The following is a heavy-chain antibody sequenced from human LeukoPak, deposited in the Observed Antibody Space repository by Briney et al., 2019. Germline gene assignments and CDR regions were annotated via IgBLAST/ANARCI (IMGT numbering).Heavy chain of an antibody. CDR1: GGSISSGDFY. Sequence: KASETLSLTCTVSGGSISSGDFYWSWIRQHPGKGLEWIGYIYYSGTTYYSPSLKSRVSISLDTTKNQFSLKLSSVTAADTAVYYCARALGTGWSQEEWGQGTLVTVSS. D-gene: IGHD6-19*01. J-gene: IGHJ4*02. CDR2: IYYSGTT. CDR3: ARALGTGWSQEE. V-gene: IGHV4-31*03.